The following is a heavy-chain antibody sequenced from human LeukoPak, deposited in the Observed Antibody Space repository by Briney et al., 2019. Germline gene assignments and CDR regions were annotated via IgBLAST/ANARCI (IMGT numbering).Heavy chain of an antibody. D-gene: IGHD3-3*01. J-gene: IGHJ4*02. V-gene: IGHV4-59*08. CDR3: ARRRGDFWSDYYAFDY. Sequence: SETLSLTCTVSGGSIISYYWSWIRQPPGKGLEWIGYIYYSGSTNYNPSLTSRVTISLDTSKNQFSLKLSSVTAADTAVYYCARRRGDFWSDYYAFDYWGQGTLVTISS. CDR1: GGSIISYY. CDR2: IYYSGST.